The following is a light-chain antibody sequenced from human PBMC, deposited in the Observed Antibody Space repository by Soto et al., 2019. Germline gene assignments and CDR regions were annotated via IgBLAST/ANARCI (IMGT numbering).Light chain of an antibody. J-gene: IGKJ1*01. CDR2: ATS. CDR1: QGIRND. V-gene: IGKV1-6*01. CDR3: LQDYNSPLT. Sequence: AIQMTQSPSSLSASVGDRVTITCRASQGIRNDLGWYQQKPGKAPKLLIYATSTLQSGVPSRFSGSVSGTDFTLTISSLQPEDFATYYCLQDYNSPLTFGQGTKVEI.